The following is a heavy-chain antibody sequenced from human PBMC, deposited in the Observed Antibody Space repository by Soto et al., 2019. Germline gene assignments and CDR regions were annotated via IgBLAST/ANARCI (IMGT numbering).Heavy chain of an antibody. D-gene: IGHD3-16*01. CDR1: GFTFSSYA. Sequence: VRLLESGGGLVQPGGSLRLSCAASGFTFSSYAMSWVRQAPGKGLEWVSAISGSGGSTYYADAVKGRFTISRDNSKNTVYLQMNSLRAEDTAVYYCAKEGGRGGGCFDYWGQGALVTVSS. CDR2: ISGSGGST. V-gene: IGHV3-23*01. CDR3: AKEGGRGGGCFDY. J-gene: IGHJ4*02.